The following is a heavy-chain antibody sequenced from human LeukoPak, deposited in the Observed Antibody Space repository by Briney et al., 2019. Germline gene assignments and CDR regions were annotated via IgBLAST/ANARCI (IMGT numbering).Heavy chain of an antibody. D-gene: IGHD3-22*01. V-gene: IGHV4-31*03. J-gene: IGHJ1*01. CDR1: GDSINSGGYY. Sequence: SQTLSLTCTVSGDSINSGGYYWTWIRQHPGEGLEWIGYIYYSGSTYYNPSLRSRVTLSLDTSKNQFSLKLNSVTAADTAVYYCASQANFYDSSGYFRPWGQGTLVTVSS. CDR2: IYYSGST. CDR3: ASQANFYDSSGYFRP.